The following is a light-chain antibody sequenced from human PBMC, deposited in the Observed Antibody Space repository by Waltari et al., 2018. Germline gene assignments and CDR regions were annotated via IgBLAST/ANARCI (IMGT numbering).Light chain of an antibody. CDR3: CSYATRNTPVA. CDR1: SRDVGNYDF. J-gene: IGLJ2*01. Sequence: QSALTQPASVPGPPGQSITISCTGSSRDVGNYDFVSWYQQYPGKAPKAIIYEANKRPSGVSVCFSGSNAGNTASLTISGRQPEDEADYHCCSYATRNTPVAFGGGTKVTLL. CDR2: EAN. V-gene: IGLV2-23*01.